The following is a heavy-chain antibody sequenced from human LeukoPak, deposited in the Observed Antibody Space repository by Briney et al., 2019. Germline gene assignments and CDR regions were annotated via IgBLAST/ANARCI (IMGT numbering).Heavy chain of an antibody. Sequence: GGSLRLSCAASGFTFSSYGMHWVRQAPGKGLEWVAVISYDGSNKYYADSVKGRFTISRDNSKNTLYLQMDSLRAEDTAVYYCAKTGGLGSGWPSKPYYFDYWGQGTLVTVSS. J-gene: IGHJ4*02. D-gene: IGHD6-19*01. CDR2: ISYDGSNK. CDR3: AKTGGLGSGWPSKPYYFDY. V-gene: IGHV3-30*18. CDR1: GFTFSSYG.